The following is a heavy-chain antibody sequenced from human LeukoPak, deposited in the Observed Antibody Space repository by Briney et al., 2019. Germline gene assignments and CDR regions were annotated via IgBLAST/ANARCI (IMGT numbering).Heavy chain of an antibody. CDR2: IYHSGST. Sequence: PSETLSLTCTVSGYSISSGYYWGWIRQPPGKGLEWIGSIYHSGSTYYNPSLKSRVTISVDTSKNQFSLKLSSVTAADTAVYYCARSPVLRYFDWHNEGFDYWGQGTLVTVSS. CDR3: ARSPVLRYFDWHNEGFDY. V-gene: IGHV4-38-2*02. D-gene: IGHD3-9*01. J-gene: IGHJ4*02. CDR1: GYSISSGYY.